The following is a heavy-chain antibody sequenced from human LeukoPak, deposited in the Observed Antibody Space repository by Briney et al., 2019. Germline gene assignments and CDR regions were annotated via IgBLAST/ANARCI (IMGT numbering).Heavy chain of an antibody. Sequence: SVKVSCKASGGTFSSYAISWVRQAPGQGLEWVGGIIPIFGTANYAQKFQGRVTITADESRSTAYMELSSLRSEDTAVYYCAVPPGITIFGVARDLAGDAFDIWGQGTMVSVSS. V-gene: IGHV1-69*13. CDR3: AVPPGITIFGVARDLAGDAFDI. D-gene: IGHD3-3*01. CDR1: GGTFSSYA. CDR2: IIPIFGTA. J-gene: IGHJ3*02.